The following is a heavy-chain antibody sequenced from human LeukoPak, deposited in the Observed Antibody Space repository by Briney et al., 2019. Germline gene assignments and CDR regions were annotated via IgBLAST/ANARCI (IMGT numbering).Heavy chain of an antibody. Sequence: SETLSLTCTVSGGSISSYYWSWIRQPPGKGLEWIGYIYYSGSTNYNPSLKSRVTISVDTSKNQFSLKLSSVTAADTAVYYCARSYYGSGSYPNWFGPWGQGTLVTVSS. CDR2: IYYSGST. V-gene: IGHV4-59*01. CDR1: GGSISSYY. CDR3: ARSYYGSGSYPNWFGP. D-gene: IGHD3-10*01. J-gene: IGHJ5*02.